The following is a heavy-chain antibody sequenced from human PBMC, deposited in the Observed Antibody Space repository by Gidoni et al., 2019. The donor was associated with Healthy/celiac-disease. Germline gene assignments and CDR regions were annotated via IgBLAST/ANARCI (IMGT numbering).Heavy chain of an antibody. D-gene: IGHD5-12*01. J-gene: IGHJ6*03. Sequence: VPLVQPGAGVKKPGSSVKVSFKASCGPFSSHAISLVRQAPGQGLEWMGRIIPILGIANYAQKFQGRVTITADKSTSTAYMELSSLRSEDTAVYYCARDLNIDYYYYYMDVWGKGTTVTVSS. CDR1: CGPFSSHA. V-gene: IGHV1-69*04. CDR2: IIPILGIA. CDR3: ARDLNIDYYYYYMDV.